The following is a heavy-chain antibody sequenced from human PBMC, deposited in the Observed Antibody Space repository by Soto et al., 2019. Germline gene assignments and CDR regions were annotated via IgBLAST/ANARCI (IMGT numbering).Heavy chain of an antibody. D-gene: IGHD3-22*01. CDR3: ARLYDSYDSSGDAFDI. CDR2: IYPGDSDT. V-gene: IGHV5-51*01. Sequence: GESLKISCKGSGYSFTSYWIGWVRQMPGKGLEWMGIIYPGDSDTRYSPSFQGQVTISADKSISTAYLQWSSLKASDTAMYYCARLYDSYDSSGDAFDIWGQGTMVTVSS. J-gene: IGHJ3*02. CDR1: GYSFTSYW.